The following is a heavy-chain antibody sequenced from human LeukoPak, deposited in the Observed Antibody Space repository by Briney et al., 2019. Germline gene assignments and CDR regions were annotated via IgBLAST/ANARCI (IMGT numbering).Heavy chain of an antibody. CDR1: GGSISSSSYY. J-gene: IGHJ4*02. CDR2: IYYSGST. CDR3: ARHRDSIAACHVFDY. D-gene: IGHD6-6*01. Sequence: SETLSLTCTVSGGSISSSSYYWGWIRQPPGKGLEWIGSIYYSGSTYYNPSLKSRVTISVDTSKNQFSLKLSSVTAADTAVYYCARHRDSIAACHVFDYWGQGTLVTVSS. V-gene: IGHV4-39*01.